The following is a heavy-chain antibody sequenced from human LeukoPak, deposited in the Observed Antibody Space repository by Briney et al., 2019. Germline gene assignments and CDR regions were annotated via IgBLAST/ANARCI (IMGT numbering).Heavy chain of an antibody. Sequence: ASVKVSCKASGYTFTSSDINWVRQATGQGLEWMGWMNPNSGNTGYAQKFQGRVTFTRNTSISTAYMELSSLRSEDTAVYYCARDGKIAAPYYYMDVWGKGTTVTVSS. J-gene: IGHJ6*03. D-gene: IGHD6-6*01. CDR1: GYTFTSSD. CDR2: MNPNSGNT. CDR3: ARDGKIAAPYYYMDV. V-gene: IGHV1-8*03.